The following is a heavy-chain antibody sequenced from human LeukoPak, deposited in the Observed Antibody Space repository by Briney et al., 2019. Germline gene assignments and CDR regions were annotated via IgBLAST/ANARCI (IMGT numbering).Heavy chain of an antibody. D-gene: IGHD6-19*01. J-gene: IGHJ6*02. V-gene: IGHV4-39*01. CDR3: ASVVSGWSYYCYGMDV. CDR1: GGSISSSSYY. Sequence: PSETLSLTCTVSGGSISSSSYYWGWIRQPPGKGLEWIGTIYNSGSTYYKPSLKSRVTISVDTSKNQFSLKLSSVTAADTAVYYCASVVSGWSYYCYGMDVWGQGTTVTVSS. CDR2: IYNSGST.